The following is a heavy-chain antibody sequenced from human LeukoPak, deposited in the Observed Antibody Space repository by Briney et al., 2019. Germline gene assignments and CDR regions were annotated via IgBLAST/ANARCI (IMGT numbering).Heavy chain of an antibody. CDR3: ASAPGGAAFDY. CDR2: IIPIFGTA. J-gene: IGHJ4*02. D-gene: IGHD4/OR15-4a*01. Sequence: GASVKVSCKASGGTFTCSAISWVRQAPGQGLEWMGGIIPIFGTANYAQKFQGRVTITTDESTSTAYMELSSLRSEDTAVYYCASAPGGAAFDYWGQGTLVTVSS. V-gene: IGHV1-69*05. CDR1: GGTFTCSA.